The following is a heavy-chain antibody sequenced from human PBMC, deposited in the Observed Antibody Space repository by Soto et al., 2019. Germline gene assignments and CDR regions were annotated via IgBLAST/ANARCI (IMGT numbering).Heavy chain of an antibody. CDR3: ATSTWYAFDI. Sequence: WWYLRLSCAASGFTFSNSIINWVRQAPGQGLEWVSSISGSSDFLYYADSVKGRFTISRDTATNSLYLQMNSLRAEDTAVYYCATSTWYAFDIWGQGTMVTVSS. CDR1: GFTFSNSI. J-gene: IGHJ3*02. D-gene: IGHD6-13*01. V-gene: IGHV3-21*01. CDR2: ISGSSDFL.